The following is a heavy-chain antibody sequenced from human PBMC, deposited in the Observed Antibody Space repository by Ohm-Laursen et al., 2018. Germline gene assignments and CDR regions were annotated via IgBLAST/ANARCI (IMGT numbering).Heavy chain of an antibody. CDR1: VSTFSDYY. Sequence: SLTLSCAASVSTFSDYYMSWTRLAPGTGLEWVSYISSSGSTIYYADSVMGRFTISRDNAKNSLYLQMISLRAEDTAVYYCARDEQVETAMVGDYWGQGTLVTVSS. D-gene: IGHD5-18*01. J-gene: IGHJ4*02. CDR3: ARDEQVETAMVGDY. V-gene: IGHV3-11*01. CDR2: ISSSGSTI.